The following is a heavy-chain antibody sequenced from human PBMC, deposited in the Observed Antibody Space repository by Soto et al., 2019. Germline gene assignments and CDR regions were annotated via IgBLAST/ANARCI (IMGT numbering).Heavy chain of an antibody. CDR2: VNHRGST. V-gene: IGHV4-34*01. D-gene: IGHD5-12*01. Sequence: PSETLSLTCAVYGGSFSGYYWTWIRQPPGKGLEWIGEVNHRGSTNYNPSLKSRVTISVDTSKNQFSLILSSVTAADTAVYYCARRRDGYNCPDYWGQGTLVTVSS. J-gene: IGHJ4*02. CDR1: GGSFSGYY. CDR3: ARRRDGYNCPDY.